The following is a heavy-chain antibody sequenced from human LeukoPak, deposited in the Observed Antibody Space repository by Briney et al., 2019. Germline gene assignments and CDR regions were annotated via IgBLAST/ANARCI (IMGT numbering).Heavy chain of an antibody. J-gene: IGHJ4*02. V-gene: IGHV3-23*01. D-gene: IGHD6-13*01. CDR2: ISGSGGST. Sequence: PGRSLRLSCAASGFTFSSYAMSWVRQAPGKGLEWVSAISGSGGSTYYADSVKGRFTISRDNSKNTLYLQMNSLRAEDTAVYYCAKDLVYSSSWYSDYWGQGTLVTVSS. CDR3: AKDLVYSSSWYSDY. CDR1: GFTFSSYA.